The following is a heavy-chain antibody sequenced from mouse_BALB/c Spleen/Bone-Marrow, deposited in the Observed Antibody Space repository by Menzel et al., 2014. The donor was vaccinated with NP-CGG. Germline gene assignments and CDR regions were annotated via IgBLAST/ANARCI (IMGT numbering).Heavy chain of an antibody. D-gene: IGHD1-1*01. CDR3: ARHEDCGSRYYYAMDY. J-gene: IGHJ4*01. Sequence: QVQLQQPGAELVKPGASVKLSCKASGYTFTGYIIHWVKQRPGQGLEWIGWIYPGSGSIKYNEKFKDKATLTVDTSSSTVSMGSRGLTSEGSAVYGCARHEDCGSRYYYAMDYWGQGTAFTVSS. CDR1: GYTFTGYI. V-gene: IGHV1-62-2*01. CDR2: IYPGSGSI.